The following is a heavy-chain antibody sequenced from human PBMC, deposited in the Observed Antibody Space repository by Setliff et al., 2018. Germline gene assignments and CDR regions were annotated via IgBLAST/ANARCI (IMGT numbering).Heavy chain of an antibody. D-gene: IGHD3-10*01. CDR1: GESIRSNNW. J-gene: IGHJ4*02. CDR3: ASAPGRNIRGDY. V-gene: IGHV4-4*02. Sequence: SETLSLTCTVSGESIRSNNWWNWVRQPPGKGLEWIGDIYQSGTTNYNPSLKSRVTISADTSKNQFSLKLKSVTAADTAVYYCASAPGRNIRGDYWGQGALVTVPQ. CDR2: IYQSGTT.